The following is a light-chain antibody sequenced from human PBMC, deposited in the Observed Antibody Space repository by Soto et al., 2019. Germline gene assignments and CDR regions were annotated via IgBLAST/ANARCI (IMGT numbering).Light chain of an antibody. CDR1: QSISTY. CDR2: DAS. CDR3: QQVYSTPTYS. Sequence: DIQMTQSPSSLSASVGDRVTITCRASQSISTYLNWYQQKPGKAPKVLIYDASTLESGVPSRFRGSGSGTDFTLTISGLQPDDFATYYCQQVYSTPTYSFGQGTKLEI. J-gene: IGKJ2*03. V-gene: IGKV1-39*01.